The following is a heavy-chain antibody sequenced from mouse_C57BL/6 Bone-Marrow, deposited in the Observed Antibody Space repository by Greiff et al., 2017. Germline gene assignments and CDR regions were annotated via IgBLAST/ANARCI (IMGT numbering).Heavy chain of an antibody. Sequence: EVQLQQSGAELVRPGASVKLSCTASGFNINDDYMHWVKQRPEQGLEWIGWIDPENGDTEYASKFQGKATITADTSSNTAYLQLSSLTSEDTAVYYCITCSYDYPFAYWGQGTLVTVSA. D-gene: IGHD2-4*01. CDR3: ITCSYDYPFAY. CDR2: IDPENGDT. CDR1: GFNINDDY. J-gene: IGHJ3*01. V-gene: IGHV14-4*01.